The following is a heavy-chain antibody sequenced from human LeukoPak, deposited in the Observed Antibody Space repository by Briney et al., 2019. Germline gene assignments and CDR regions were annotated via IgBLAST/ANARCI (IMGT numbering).Heavy chain of an antibody. V-gene: IGHV4-39*07. D-gene: IGHD3-9*01. CDR1: GGSISSSGYY. Sequence: SQTLSLTCTVSGGSISSSGYYWGWIRQPPGKGLEWIGSMYYSGSTYYNPSLKSRVTMSLDTSKNQFSLKLSSVTAADTAVYYCARGGLGYDILTGYYHPNWFDPWGQGTLVTVSS. J-gene: IGHJ5*02. CDR2: MYYSGST. CDR3: ARGGLGYDILTGYYHPNWFDP.